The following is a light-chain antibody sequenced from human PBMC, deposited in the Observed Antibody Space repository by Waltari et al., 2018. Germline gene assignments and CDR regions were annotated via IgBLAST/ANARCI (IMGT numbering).Light chain of an antibody. V-gene: IGLV1-40*01. CDR3: QSYDSGLSGSV. CDR2: CNH. J-gene: IGLJ2*01. CDR1: SSYIVAGYD. Sequence: QSGLTLPPSVSGAPGKRVTISCTCSSSYIVAGYDVHWYQKLPGTAPKLRISCNHNRPPGVPDRFSGSKSGTSASLAITGLQAEDEADYYCQSYDSGLSGSVFGGGTKLTVL.